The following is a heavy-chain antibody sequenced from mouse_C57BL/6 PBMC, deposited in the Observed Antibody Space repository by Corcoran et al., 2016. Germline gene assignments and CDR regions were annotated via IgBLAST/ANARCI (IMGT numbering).Heavy chain of an antibody. J-gene: IGHJ2*01. V-gene: IGHV1-80*01. Sequence: QVQLQQSGAELVKPGASVKISCKASGYAFSSYWMNWVKQRPGKGLEWIGQIYPGDGDTNYNGKFKGKATLTADKSSSTAYMQLSSLTSEDSAVYFCARGNWDEGGNYFDYWGQGTTLTVSS. CDR2: IYPGDGDT. CDR3: ARGNWDEGGNYFDY. D-gene: IGHD4-1*01. CDR1: GYAFSSYW.